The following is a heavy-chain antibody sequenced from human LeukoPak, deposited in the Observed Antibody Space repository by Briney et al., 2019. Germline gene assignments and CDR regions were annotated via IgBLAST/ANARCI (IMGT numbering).Heavy chain of an antibody. CDR1: GFTVSSNY. V-gene: IGHV3-21*01. D-gene: IGHD3-3*01. Sequence: PGGSLRLSCTASGFTVSSNYMSWVRQAPGKGLEWVSSISSSSSYIYYADSVKGRFTISRDNAKNSLYLQMNSLRAEDAAVYYCASDGYYAVGYWGQGTLVTVAS. J-gene: IGHJ4*02. CDR2: ISSSSSYI. CDR3: ASDGYYAVGY.